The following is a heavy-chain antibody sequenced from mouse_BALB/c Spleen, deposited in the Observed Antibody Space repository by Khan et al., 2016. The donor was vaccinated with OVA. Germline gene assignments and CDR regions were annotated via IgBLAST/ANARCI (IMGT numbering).Heavy chain of an antibody. CDR1: GFTLSRYN. CDR2: IWGGGGT. D-gene: IGHD2-14*01. CDR3: ARAYYKYDGYYAMDY. J-gene: IGHJ4*01. V-gene: IGHV2-6-4*01. Sequence: VQLVESGPGLVAPSQSLSITCTVSGFTLSRYNIHWVRQTPGKGLEWLGMIWGGGGTDYNATLKSRLSIRKDNSKSQLLLKMNSLQTDDTAMYYWARAYYKYDGYYAMDYWGQGTSVTVSS.